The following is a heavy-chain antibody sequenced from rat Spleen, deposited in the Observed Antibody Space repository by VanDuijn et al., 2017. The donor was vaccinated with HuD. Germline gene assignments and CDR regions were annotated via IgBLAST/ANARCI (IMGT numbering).Heavy chain of an antibody. CDR1: GFTFSNYG. J-gene: IGHJ2*01. CDR3: TTQWELYH. Sequence: EVRLVESGGGLVQPGRSLKLSCAASGFTFSNYGMAWVRQAPTKGLEWVATISHDGSGTDYRDSVKGRFTISRDDAKSTLYLQMNSLRSEDTATYYCTTQWELYHWGQGVMVTVSP. V-gene: IGHV5-29*01. D-gene: IGHD5-1*01. CDR2: ISHDGSGT.